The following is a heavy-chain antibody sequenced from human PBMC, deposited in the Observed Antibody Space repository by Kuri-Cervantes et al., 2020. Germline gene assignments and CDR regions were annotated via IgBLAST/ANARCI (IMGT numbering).Heavy chain of an antibody. D-gene: IGHD2-2*01. CDR3: ARGRGRFPIVVVPAAMAPTYYYGMDV. Sequence: SVKVSCKASGGTFSSYATSWVRQAPGQGLEWMGGIIPIFGTANYAQKFQGRVTITADESTSTAYMELSSLRSEDTAVYYCARGRGRFPIVVVPAAMAPTYYYGMDVWGQGTTVTVSS. CDR1: GGTFSSYA. V-gene: IGHV1-69*13. CDR2: IIPIFGTA. J-gene: IGHJ6*02.